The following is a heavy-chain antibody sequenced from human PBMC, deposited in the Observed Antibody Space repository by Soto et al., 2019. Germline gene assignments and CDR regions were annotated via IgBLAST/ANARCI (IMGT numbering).Heavy chain of an antibody. V-gene: IGHV4-38-2*02. CDR1: GYSISNGYY. CDR3: AGGPKLLWNYFDH. CDR2: MYQSGSA. Sequence: SETLSLTCTVSGYSISNGYYWGWIRQPPGKGLEWIGSMYQSGSAYYNASLKSRVTISVDTSKNQFSLKLNSVTAADTAMYYCAGGPKLLWNYFDHWGQGSLVTV. D-gene: IGHD3-10*01. J-gene: IGHJ4*02.